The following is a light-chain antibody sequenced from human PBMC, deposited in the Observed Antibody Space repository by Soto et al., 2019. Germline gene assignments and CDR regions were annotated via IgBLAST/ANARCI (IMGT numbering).Light chain of an antibody. J-gene: IGKJ2*01. CDR2: AAS. CDR1: QGISSY. Sequence: DIQLTQSPSFLSASVGDRVTITCRASQGISSYLAWYQQKPGKAPKLLIYAASTLQSGVPSMFSGSGSGTEFTLTISSLQPEDFATYYCQQLNSYPHYTFGQGTKLEIK. V-gene: IGKV1-9*01. CDR3: QQLNSYPHYT.